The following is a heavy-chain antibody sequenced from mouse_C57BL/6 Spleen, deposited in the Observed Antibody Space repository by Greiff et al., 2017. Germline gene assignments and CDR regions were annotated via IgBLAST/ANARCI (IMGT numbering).Heavy chain of an antibody. V-gene: IGHV1-52*01. D-gene: IGHD2-4*01. CDR1: GYTFTSYW. J-gene: IGHJ3*01. CDR2: IDPSDSET. CDR3: ARSYYDYDGRLSWFAY. Sequence: VQLQQSGAELVRPGSSVKLSCKASGYTFTSYWMHWVKQRPIQGLEWIGNIDPSDSETHYNQKFKDKATLTVDKSSSTAYMQLSSLTSEDSAVYYCARSYYDYDGRLSWFAYWGQGTLVTVSA.